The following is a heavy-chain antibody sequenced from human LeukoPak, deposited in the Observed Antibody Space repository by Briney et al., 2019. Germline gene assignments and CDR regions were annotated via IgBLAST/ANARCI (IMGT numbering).Heavy chain of an antibody. J-gene: IGHJ4*02. CDR3: AWCISKVRGVIRPPHY. D-gene: IGHD3-10*01. Sequence: SETLSLTCSVSGGSITSSSYDWGWIRQSPGKGLEWIGSIYYSGSAYYNPSLKSRLTISVDTSKNQFSLKLNSVTAADTAVYYCAWCISKVRGVIRPPHYWGQGTLVTVSS. CDR2: IYYSGSA. CDR1: GGSITSSSYD. V-gene: IGHV4-39*01.